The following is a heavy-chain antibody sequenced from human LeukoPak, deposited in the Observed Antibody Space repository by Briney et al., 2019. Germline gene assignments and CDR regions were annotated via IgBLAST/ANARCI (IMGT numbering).Heavy chain of an antibody. J-gene: IGHJ4*02. CDR1: GFTFSNYA. D-gene: IGHD2-2*01. CDR2: ISGSGDRT. Sequence: GGSLRLSCAASGFTFSNYAMSWVSQAPGKGLEWVSGISGSGDRTYHADSVKGRFTISRDNSKNTLYLQMISLRAEDTAVYYCAKMSGDCSSTTCSSFDYWGQGTLVTVSS. CDR3: AKMSGDCSSTTCSSFDY. V-gene: IGHV3-23*01.